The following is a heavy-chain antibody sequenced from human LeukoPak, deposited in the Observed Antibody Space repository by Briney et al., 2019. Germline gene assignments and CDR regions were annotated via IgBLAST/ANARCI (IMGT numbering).Heavy chain of an antibody. V-gene: IGHV3-74*01. J-gene: IGHJ4*02. CDR1: GFTFSSYW. D-gene: IGHD3-22*01. CDR2: INSDGSST. Sequence: GGSLRLSCAASGFTFSSYWMHWVRHAPGKGLVWVSRINSDGSSTSYADSVKGRFTISRDNAKNTLYLQMNSLRAEDTAVYYCARDRGYDSSGYYYHPAFDYWGQGTLVTVSS. CDR3: ARDRGYDSSGYYYHPAFDY.